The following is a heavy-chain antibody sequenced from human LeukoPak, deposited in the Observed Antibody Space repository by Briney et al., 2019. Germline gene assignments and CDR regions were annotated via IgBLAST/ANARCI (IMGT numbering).Heavy chain of an antibody. CDR2: ISSSSSYI. J-gene: IGHJ4*02. CDR1: GFTFSSYS. Sequence: GGSLRLSCAASGFTFSSYSMNWVRQAPGKGLEWVSSISSSSSYIYYADSVKGRFATSRGNAKDSLSLQMNSLRAEDTAVYYCATENSLGVYWGQGALVTVSS. V-gene: IGHV3-21*01. D-gene: IGHD5-18*01. CDR3: ATENSLGVY.